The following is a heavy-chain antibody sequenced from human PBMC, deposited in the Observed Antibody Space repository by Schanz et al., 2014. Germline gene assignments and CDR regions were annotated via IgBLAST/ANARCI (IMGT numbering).Heavy chain of an antibody. CDR3: TRDRGALINHNDALDL. CDR2: TSTDGTKT. J-gene: IGHJ3*01. Sequence: QVQLVESGGGVVQPGTSLRLSCAASGFTFRGHAMHWVRQAPGQGLEKVAVTSTDGTKTYYAASVRGRFTISRDNSKNTVYLQMNSPRSEDTAVYYCTRDRGALINHNDALDLWGQGTMVSVSS. CDR1: GFTFRGHA. V-gene: IGHV3-30*04. D-gene: IGHD3-16*01.